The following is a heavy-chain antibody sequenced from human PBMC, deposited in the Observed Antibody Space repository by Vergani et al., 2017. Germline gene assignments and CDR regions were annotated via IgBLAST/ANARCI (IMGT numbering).Heavy chain of an antibody. D-gene: IGHD2-15*01. CDR2: IIPILGIA. J-gene: IGHJ6*02. CDR1: GGTFSSYT. Sequence: QVQLVQSGAEVKKTGSSVKVSCKASGGTFSSYTISWVRQAPGQGLEWMGRIIPILGIANYAQKFQGRVTITADKSTSTAYMELSSLSSEDTAVYYCARAAGRVYCSGGSCYSGNYYYGMDVWGQGTTVTVSS. V-gene: IGHV1-69*02. CDR3: ARAAGRVYCSGGSCYSGNYYYGMDV.